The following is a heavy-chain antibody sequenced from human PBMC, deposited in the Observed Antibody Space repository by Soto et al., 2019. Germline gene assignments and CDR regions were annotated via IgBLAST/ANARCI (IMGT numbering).Heavy chain of an antibody. D-gene: IGHD6-13*01. CDR2: IRSKANNYAT. CDR1: GFSFSGSP. Sequence: EVHLVESGGGLVQPGGSLKLSCAASGFSFSGSPMYWVRQASGKGLEWVGRIRSKANNYATAYAASVKGRFTISRDDSKNTVYLQMNSRKTEDTAVYYCTAADVGPGWFDPWGQGNLVTVSS. J-gene: IGHJ5*02. CDR3: TAADVGPGWFDP. V-gene: IGHV3-73*01.